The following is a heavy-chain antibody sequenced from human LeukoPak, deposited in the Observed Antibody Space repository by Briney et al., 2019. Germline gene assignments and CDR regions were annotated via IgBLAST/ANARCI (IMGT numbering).Heavy chain of an antibody. D-gene: IGHD3-10*01. J-gene: IGHJ4*02. Sequence: PSETLSLTCAAYGESMIGHYWTWIRQPPGKRLEWIGEIHHSGGTNSNPSLKNRVTMSIDMSKNQFSLKLNSVTAADTAVYYRARATANGSGRAYDHWPQGNLDPVSS. V-gene: IGHV4-34*01. CDR1: GESMIGHY. CDR3: ARATANGSGRAYDH. CDR2: IHHSGGT.